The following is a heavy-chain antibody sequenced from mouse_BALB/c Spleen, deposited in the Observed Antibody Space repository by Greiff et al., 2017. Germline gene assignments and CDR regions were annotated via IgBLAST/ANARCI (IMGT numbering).Heavy chain of an antibody. Sequence: DVMLVESGGGLVKPGGSLKLSCAASGFTFSSYAMSWVRQSPEKRLEWVAEISSGGSYTYYPDTVTGRFTISRDNAKNTLYLEMSSLRSEDTAMYYCAREDYYGSSSYWYFDVWGAGTTVTVSS. CDR1: GFTFSSYA. CDR3: AREDYYGSSSYWYFDV. D-gene: IGHD1-1*01. V-gene: IGHV5-9-4*01. J-gene: IGHJ1*01. CDR2: ISSGGSYT.